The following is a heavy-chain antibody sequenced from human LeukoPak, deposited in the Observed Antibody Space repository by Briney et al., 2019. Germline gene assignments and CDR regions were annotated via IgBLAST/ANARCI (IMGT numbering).Heavy chain of an antibody. J-gene: IGHJ4*02. CDR2: IYSGGST. Sequence: PGGSLRLSCAASGFTVGSNTMSWVRQAPGKGLEWVSIIYSGGSTSYADSVKGRFTISRDNSKNTLYLQMNSLRAEDTAVYYCAKAPVGASGYFDYWGQGTLVTVSS. CDR1: GFTVGSNT. V-gene: IGHV3-53*01. D-gene: IGHD1-26*01. CDR3: AKAPVGASGYFDY.